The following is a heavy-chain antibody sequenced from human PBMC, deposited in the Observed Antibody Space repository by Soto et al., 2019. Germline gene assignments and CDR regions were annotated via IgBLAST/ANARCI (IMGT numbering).Heavy chain of an antibody. D-gene: IGHD6-13*01. CDR2: VIPILGLA. CDR1: GGTFSSYT. CDR3: ASSRIAASLPLDF. J-gene: IGHJ4*02. V-gene: IGHV1-69*02. Sequence: QVQLVQSGAEVKKPGSSVKVSCKASGGTFSSYTISWVRQAPGQGLEWMGRVIPILGLANYAQKFQGRVTSNADKATSTPYMDLSTVRSEATAVYYGASSRIAASLPLDFWGQGSLVTVSS.